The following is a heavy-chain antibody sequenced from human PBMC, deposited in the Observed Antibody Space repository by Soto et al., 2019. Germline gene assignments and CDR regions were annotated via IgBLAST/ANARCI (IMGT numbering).Heavy chain of an antibody. D-gene: IGHD3-3*01. J-gene: IGHJ3*02. V-gene: IGHV5-51*01. CDR3: ARTRDSDFWSGYYKGNDAFDI. Sequence: PGESLKISCKGSGYSFTSYWIGWVRQMPGKGLEWMGIIYPGDSDTRYSPSFQGQVTISADKSISTAYLQWSSLKASDTAMYYCARTRDSDFWSGYYKGNDAFDIWGQGTMVT. CDR1: GYSFTSYW. CDR2: IYPGDSDT.